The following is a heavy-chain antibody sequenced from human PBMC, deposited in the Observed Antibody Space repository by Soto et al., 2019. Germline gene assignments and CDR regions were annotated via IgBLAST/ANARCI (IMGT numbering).Heavy chain of an antibody. V-gene: IGHV1-18*01. CDR2: ISASKGYT. CDR3: ARVPDYGDYVLRESHPPVF. D-gene: IGHD4-17*01. Sequence: QVQLVQSGAEVKKPGASVKVSCKASGYTFTFYGITWVRQAPGQGLEWMGWISASKGYTNYAQKLQGRLTMTTDTSTGTFYMVLRGPSADVTAVYYCARVPDYGDYVLRESHPPVFWGQGTLVTASS. CDR1: GYTFTFYG. J-gene: IGHJ4*02.